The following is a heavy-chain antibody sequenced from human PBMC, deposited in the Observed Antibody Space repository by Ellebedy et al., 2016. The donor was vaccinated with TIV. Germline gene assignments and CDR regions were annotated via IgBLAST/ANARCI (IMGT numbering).Heavy chain of an antibody. J-gene: IGHJ6*02. D-gene: IGHD2-2*01. CDR2: ISAYNGNT. Sequence: ASVKVSCXASGYTFTSYGISWVRQAPGQGLEWMGWISAYNGNTNYAQKLQGRVTMTTDTSTSTAYMELRSLRSDDTAVYYCARDQKDIVVVPAARYYYYGMDVWGQGTTVTVSS. CDR1: GYTFTSYG. V-gene: IGHV1-18*04. CDR3: ARDQKDIVVVPAARYYYYGMDV.